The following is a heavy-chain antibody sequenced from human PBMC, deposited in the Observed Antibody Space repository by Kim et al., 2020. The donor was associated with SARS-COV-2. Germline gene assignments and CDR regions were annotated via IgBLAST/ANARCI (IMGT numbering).Heavy chain of an antibody. Sequence: GGSLRLSCAASGFTFSAHALHWVRQAPGKGLEWVAHIAYDGSHISYPDSVKGRFIISTDNTKYTLFLHMNSLRPEDTAVYYCLAEIGSRSFDHWVQGTLV. CDR2: IAYDGSHI. CDR3: LAEIGSRSFDH. J-gene: IGHJ4*02. V-gene: IGHV3-30-3*01. CDR1: GFTFSAHA. D-gene: IGHD3-10*01.